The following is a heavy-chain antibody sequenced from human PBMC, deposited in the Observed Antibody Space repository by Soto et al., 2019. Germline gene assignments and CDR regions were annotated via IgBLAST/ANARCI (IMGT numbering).Heavy chain of an antibody. CDR2: IKQDGSEK. CDR3: ARLNSGSYYGY. V-gene: IGHV3-7*05. Sequence: GGSLRLCCAASGFTFSSYWMSWVRQAPGKGLEWVANIKQDGSEKYYVDSVKGRFTISRDNAKNSLYLQMNSLRAEDTAVYYRARLNSGSYYGYWGQGTLVTVSS. J-gene: IGHJ4*02. D-gene: IGHD1-26*01. CDR1: GFTFSSYW.